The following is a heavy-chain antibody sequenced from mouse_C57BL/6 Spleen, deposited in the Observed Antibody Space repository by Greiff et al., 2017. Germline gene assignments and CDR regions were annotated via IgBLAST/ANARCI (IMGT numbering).Heavy chain of an antibody. D-gene: IGHD1-1*01. Sequence: EVKVVESGGDLVKPGGSLKLSCAASGFTFSSYGMSWVRQTPDKRLEWVATLSSGGSYTYYPDSVKGRFTISRDNAKNTLYLQKSSLKSEDTAMYYCERAPFYYSGSKDFWGQGTTLTVSS. CDR2: LSSGGSYT. CDR3: ERAPFYYSGSKDF. CDR1: GFTFSSYG. J-gene: IGHJ2*01. V-gene: IGHV5-6*01.